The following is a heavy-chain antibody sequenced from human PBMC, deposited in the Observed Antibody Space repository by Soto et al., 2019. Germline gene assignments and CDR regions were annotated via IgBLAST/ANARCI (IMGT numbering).Heavy chain of an antibody. V-gene: IGHV4-30-2*01. J-gene: IGHJ3*02. D-gene: IGHD4-17*01. CDR3: ATFYGDYAPGAFDI. Sequence: QLQLQESGSGLVKPSQTLSLTCAVSGGSISSGGYSWSWIRQPPGKGLEWIGYIYHSGSTYYNPSLKSRVTISVERSKNQLSLKLSSVTAADTAVYYCATFYGDYAPGAFDIWGQGTIVTVSS. CDR1: GGSISSGGYS. CDR2: IYHSGST.